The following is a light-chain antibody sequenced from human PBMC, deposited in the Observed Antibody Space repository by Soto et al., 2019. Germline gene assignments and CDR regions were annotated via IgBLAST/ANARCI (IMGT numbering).Light chain of an antibody. V-gene: IGKV3-15*01. J-gene: IGKJ1*01. Sequence: EIVMTQSPATLSVSPWERATLSCRASQSVSSNLAWYQQKPGQAPRLLIYGASTRATGIPARFSGSGSGTEFTLTISSLQSEDFAVYYCQQYNNWPPRGTFGQGTKVEIK. CDR1: QSVSSN. CDR2: GAS. CDR3: QQYNNWPPRGT.